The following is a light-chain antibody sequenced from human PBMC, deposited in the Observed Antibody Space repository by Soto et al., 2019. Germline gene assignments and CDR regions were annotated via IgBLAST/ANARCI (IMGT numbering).Light chain of an antibody. CDR3: QQSYSTPWT. Sequence: DIQMTQSPSSLSASVGDRVTITFRASQSISSYLNCYQQNPGKAPKLLIYAASSLRSGVPSRFSGSGSGTDFTLTISSLQPEDFATYYCQQSYSTPWTFGQGTKVDI. V-gene: IGKV1-39*01. J-gene: IGKJ1*01. CDR2: AAS. CDR1: QSISSY.